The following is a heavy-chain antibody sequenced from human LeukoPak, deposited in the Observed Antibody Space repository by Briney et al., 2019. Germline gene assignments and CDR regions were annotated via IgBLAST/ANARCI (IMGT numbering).Heavy chain of an antibody. D-gene: IGHD6-13*01. CDR3: AREGSSSWYVDY. CDR1: GFTFSDYY. J-gene: IGHJ4*02. V-gene: IGHV3-11*01. CDR2: SSGSSI. Sequence: GGSLRLSCAASGFTFSDYYMSWIRQAPGKGLEWVTYSSGSSIYYADFVKGRFTISRDNAKNSLYLQMNSLRAEDTAVYYCAREGSSSWYVDYWGQGTLVTVSS.